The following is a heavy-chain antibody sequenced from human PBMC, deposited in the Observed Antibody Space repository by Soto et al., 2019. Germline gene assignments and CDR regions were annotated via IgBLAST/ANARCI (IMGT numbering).Heavy chain of an antibody. CDR1: GFTFSSYS. CDR3: ARDVRTIFGVPHGMDV. Sequence: GGSLRLSCAASGFTFSSYSMNWVRQAPGKGLEWVSYISSSSSTIYYADTVKGRFTISRGNAKNSLYLQKNSLRDEDTAVYYCARDVRTIFGVPHGMDVWGQGTTVTVSS. CDR2: ISSSSSTI. J-gene: IGHJ6*02. V-gene: IGHV3-48*02. D-gene: IGHD3-3*01.